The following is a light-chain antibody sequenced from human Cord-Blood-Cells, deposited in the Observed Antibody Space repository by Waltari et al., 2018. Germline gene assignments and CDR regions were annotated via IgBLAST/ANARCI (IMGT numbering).Light chain of an antibody. Sequence: SALTQPASVSGSPGQSITTPSPRTSSPVAGSNSVSWYQQPPGKAPKLMIYDVSNRPSGVSNRFSGSKSGNTASLTISGLQAEDEADYYCSSYTSSSVVFGGGTKLTVL. CDR2: DVS. J-gene: IGLJ2*01. CDR1: SSPVAGSNS. CDR3: SSYTSSSVV. V-gene: IGLV2-14*01.